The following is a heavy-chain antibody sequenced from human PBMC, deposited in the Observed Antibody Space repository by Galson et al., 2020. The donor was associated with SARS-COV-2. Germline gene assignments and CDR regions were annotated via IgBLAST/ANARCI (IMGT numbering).Heavy chain of an antibody. D-gene: IGHD3-22*01. CDR1: GGSFSGYY. Sequence: SETLSLTCAVYGGSFSGYYWSWIRQPPGKGLEWIGEINHSGSTNYNPSLKSRVTISVDTSKNQFSLKLSSVTAADTAVYYCARFETSSGYNWGQGTLVTVSS. J-gene: IGHJ4*02. V-gene: IGHV4-34*01. CDR3: ARFETSSGYN. CDR2: INHSGST.